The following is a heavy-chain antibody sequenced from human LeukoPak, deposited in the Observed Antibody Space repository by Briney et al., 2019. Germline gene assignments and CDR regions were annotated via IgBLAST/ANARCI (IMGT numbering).Heavy chain of an antibody. J-gene: IGHJ4*02. Sequence: GGSLRLSCAASGFTFSSYPIHWVRQAPGKGLEWVAVISYDGSNKYYADSVKGRFTISRDNSKNTLYLQMNSLRAEDTAVYYCAKFETVYFDYWGLGTLVTVSS. CDR3: AKFETVYFDY. CDR1: GFTFSSYP. CDR2: ISYDGSNK. V-gene: IGHV3-30-3*02. D-gene: IGHD4-17*01.